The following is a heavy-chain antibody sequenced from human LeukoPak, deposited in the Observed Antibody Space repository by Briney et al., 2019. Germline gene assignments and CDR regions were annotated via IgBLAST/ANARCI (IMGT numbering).Heavy chain of an antibody. Sequence: SSETLSLTCAVYGGAFSGYYWSWIRQPPGKGLEWIGEINHSGSTNYNPSLKSRVTISVDTSKNQFSLKLSSVTAADTAVYYCARGASGSSGYYFDYWGQGTLVTVSS. CDR3: ARGASGSSGYYFDY. V-gene: IGHV4-34*01. CDR1: GGAFSGYY. D-gene: IGHD3-22*01. J-gene: IGHJ4*02. CDR2: INHSGST.